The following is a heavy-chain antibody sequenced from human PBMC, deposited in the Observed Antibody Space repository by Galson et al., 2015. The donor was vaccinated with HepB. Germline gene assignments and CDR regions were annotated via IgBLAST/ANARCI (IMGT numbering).Heavy chain of an antibody. CDR3: ASMGLGQQWLVLASGASNWYFDL. Sequence: QSGAEVKKPGESLKISCKGSGYSFTSYWVGWVRQMPGKGLEWMGIIYPGDSDTRYSPSFQGQVTISADKSISTAKNSLYLQMNSLRAEDTAVYYCASMGLGQQWLVLASGASNWYFDLWGRGTLVTVSS. J-gene: IGHJ2*01. CDR1: GYSFTSYW. D-gene: IGHD6-19*01. V-gene: IGHV5-51*03. CDR2: IYPGDSDT.